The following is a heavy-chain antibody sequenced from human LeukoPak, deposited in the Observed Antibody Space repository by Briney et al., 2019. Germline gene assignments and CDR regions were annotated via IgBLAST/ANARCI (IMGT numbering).Heavy chain of an antibody. CDR1: GFVFRNHW. V-gene: IGHV3-7*03. CDR2: IKQDGREK. Sequence: PGGSLRLSCAASGFVFRNHWMRWVRQAPGKGLEWVANIKQDGREKYYVDSVKGRFTISRDNAKNSLSLQMDSLRAEDTAVYYCSRDYSGSGSPLDYWGQGTLVTVSS. D-gene: IGHD3-10*01. CDR3: SRDYSGSGSPLDY. J-gene: IGHJ4*02.